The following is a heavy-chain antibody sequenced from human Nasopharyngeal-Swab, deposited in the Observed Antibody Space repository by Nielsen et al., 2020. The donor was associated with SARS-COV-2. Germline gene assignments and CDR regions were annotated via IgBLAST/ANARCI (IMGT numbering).Heavy chain of an antibody. CDR1: GGSFSDSP. D-gene: IGHD2-2*01. V-gene: IGHV4-34*01. J-gene: IGHJ4*02. CDR3: ARGPDQVHSFDS. Sequence: SETLSLTCAVYGGSFSDSPWSWLRLLPGKVLEWIGEINHRGGTAYRSSLKSRVSISVDTSKNQFSLELRSVTAADTAVYFCARGPDQVHSFDSWDQGRLVTVSS. CDR2: INHRGGT.